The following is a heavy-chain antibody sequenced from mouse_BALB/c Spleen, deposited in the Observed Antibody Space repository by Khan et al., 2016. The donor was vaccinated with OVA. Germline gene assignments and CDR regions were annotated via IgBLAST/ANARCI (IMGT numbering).Heavy chain of an antibody. V-gene: IGHV1S81*02. CDR1: GYTFTSYW. CDR2: TNPTNGRT. D-gene: IGHD1-1*01. CDR3: ARIKKIVATYFDY. Sequence: QVQLKQSGAELVKAGASVKMSCKASGYTFTSYWMHWVKQRLGQGLEWFAETNPTNGRTYYNEKFKSKATLTVAKSSSTAYMLLSGPTFEDSAVYYCARIKKIVATYFDYWGQGTTLTVSS. J-gene: IGHJ2*01.